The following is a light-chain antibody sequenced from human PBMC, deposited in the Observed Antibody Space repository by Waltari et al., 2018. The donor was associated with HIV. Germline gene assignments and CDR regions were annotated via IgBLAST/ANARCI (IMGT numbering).Light chain of an antibody. CDR2: GNT. CDR3: QSFDSSLNGIL. V-gene: IGLV1-40*01. CDR1: GSNMGAGYD. Sequence: QSVLTQPPSVSGAPGQRVAIPCTGRGSNMGAGYDVHWYQQLPGTAPKLLIYGNTNRPSGVPDRFSGSKSGTSASLAITGLQAEDEADYYCQSFDSSLNGILFGGGTKLTVL. J-gene: IGLJ2*01.